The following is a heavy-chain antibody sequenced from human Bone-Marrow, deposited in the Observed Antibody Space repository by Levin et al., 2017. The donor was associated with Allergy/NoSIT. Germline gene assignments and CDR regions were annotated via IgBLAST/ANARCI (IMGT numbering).Heavy chain of an antibody. CDR2: IKQDGSEK. CDR1: GFTFSSYW. V-gene: IGHV3-7*03. Sequence: PGGSLRLSCAASGFTFSSYWMSWVRQAPGKGLEWVANIKQDGSEKYYVDSVKGRFTISRDNAKNSLYLQMNSLRAEDTAVYYCARVFQANYDLWSGYLSDAFDIWGQGTMVTVSS. J-gene: IGHJ3*02. CDR3: ARVFQANYDLWSGYLSDAFDI. D-gene: IGHD3-3*01.